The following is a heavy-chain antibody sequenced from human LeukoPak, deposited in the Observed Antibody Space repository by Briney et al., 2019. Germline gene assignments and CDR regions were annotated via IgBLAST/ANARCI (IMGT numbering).Heavy chain of an antibody. D-gene: IGHD6-19*01. J-gene: IGHJ4*02. Sequence: GGSLRLSCAASGFTFSSYGMHWVRQAPGKGLEWVAVISYDGSNKYYADSVKGRFTISRDNSKNTLYLQMNSLRAEDTAVYYCAKTAVSGWELPLFDYWGQGTLVTVSS. CDR3: AKTAVSGWELPLFDY. CDR2: ISYDGSNK. V-gene: IGHV3-30*18. CDR1: GFTFSSYG.